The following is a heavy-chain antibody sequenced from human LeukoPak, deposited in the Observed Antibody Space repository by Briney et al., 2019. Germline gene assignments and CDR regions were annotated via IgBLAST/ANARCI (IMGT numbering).Heavy chain of an antibody. CDR3: ARSMATIHTGDY. D-gene: IGHD5-24*01. CDR1: GYTFTGYY. CDR2: INPNSGGT. Sequence: ASVKVSCKASGYTFTGYYIHWVRQAPGQGPEWMGWINPNSGGTNSAQKFQGRVTMTRDTSISTAYMELSSLRSDDTAVYYCARSMATIHTGDYWGQGTLVTVSS. V-gene: IGHV1-2*02. J-gene: IGHJ4*02.